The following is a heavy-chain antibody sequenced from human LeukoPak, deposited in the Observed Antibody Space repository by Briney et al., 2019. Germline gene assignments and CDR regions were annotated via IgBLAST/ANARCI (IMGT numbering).Heavy chain of an antibody. V-gene: IGHV4-39*01. D-gene: IGHD6-6*01. Sequence: SETLSLTCTVSGGSISSSSHYRGWIHQPPGKGLEWIGSIHYSGSTYYNPSLESRVTISVDTSKNQFSLKVNSVTAADTAVYYCARRGASSSEEYWGQGALVIVSS. CDR2: IHYSGST. CDR1: GGSISSSSHY. CDR3: ARRGASSSEEY. J-gene: IGHJ4*02.